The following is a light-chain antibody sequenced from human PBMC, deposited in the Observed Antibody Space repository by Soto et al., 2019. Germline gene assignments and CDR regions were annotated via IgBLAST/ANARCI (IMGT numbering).Light chain of an antibody. CDR2: GAS. V-gene: IGKV3-20*01. CDR3: QQYRTSPFN. J-gene: IGKJ3*01. Sequence: EIVLTQSPGTLSLSPGERATLSCRASQSVSSSYLAWYQQKPGQAPRLLIYGASNTATGIPDRFSGSGSGSDFTLTISRLEPEDFAVYYCQQYRTSPFNFGPGTKVDIK. CDR1: QSVSSSY.